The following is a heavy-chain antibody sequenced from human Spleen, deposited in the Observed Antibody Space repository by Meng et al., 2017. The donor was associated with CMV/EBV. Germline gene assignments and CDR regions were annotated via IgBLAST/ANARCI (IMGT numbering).Heavy chain of an antibody. CDR3: VRGVILDS. CDR2: ISWNGGTT. J-gene: IGHJ4*02. CDR1: GFTFDDYA. D-gene: IGHD2-21*01. Sequence: SLKISCAASGFTFDDYAMQWVRQAPGKGLEWVSVISWNGGTTSYGDSVKGRFTVSRDNARNSLYLQMNSLRPEDTAFYYCVRGVILDSWGPGTLVTVSS. V-gene: IGHV3-9*01.